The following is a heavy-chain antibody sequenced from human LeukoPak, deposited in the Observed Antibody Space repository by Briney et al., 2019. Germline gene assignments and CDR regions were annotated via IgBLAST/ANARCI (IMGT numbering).Heavy chain of an antibody. CDR2: ISGSGSNT. J-gene: IGHJ4*02. V-gene: IGHV3-23*01. D-gene: IGHD6-19*01. Sequence: GGSLRLSCAASGFTFSNYAMSWVRQAPGEGLEWVSTISGSGSNTFYPDSVKGRFTFSRDNSKNTLYLQMNSLRGEDTAVYYCAKAGIGVVGYFDYWGQGTLVTVSS. CDR1: GFTFSNYA. CDR3: AKAGIGVVGYFDY.